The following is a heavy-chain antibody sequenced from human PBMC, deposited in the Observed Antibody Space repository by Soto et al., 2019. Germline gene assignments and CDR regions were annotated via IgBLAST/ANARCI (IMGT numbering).Heavy chain of an antibody. CDR3: AKDSSSSVYYYYGMDV. Sequence: GGSLRLSCAASGFTFSSYGMHWVRQAPGKGLEWVAVISYDGSNKYYADSVKGRFTISRDNSKNTLYLQMNSLRAEDTAVYYCAKDSSSSVYYYYGMDVWGQGTTVTVSS. D-gene: IGHD6-6*01. V-gene: IGHV3-30*18. J-gene: IGHJ6*02. CDR2: ISYDGSNK. CDR1: GFTFSSYG.